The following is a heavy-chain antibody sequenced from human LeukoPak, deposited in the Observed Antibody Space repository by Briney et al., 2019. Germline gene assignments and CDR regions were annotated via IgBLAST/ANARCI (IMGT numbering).Heavy chain of an antibody. V-gene: IGHV1-69*04. J-gene: IGHJ4*02. CDR3: ARGGRYCSSTSCLDY. CDR1: GGTFSSYA. CDR2: IIPILGIA. Sequence: SAKVSCKASGGTFSSYAISWVRQAPGQGLEWMGRIIPILGIANYAQKFQGRVTITADKSTSTAYMELSSLRSEDTAVYYCARGGRYCSSTSCLDYWGQGTLVTVSS. D-gene: IGHD2-2*01.